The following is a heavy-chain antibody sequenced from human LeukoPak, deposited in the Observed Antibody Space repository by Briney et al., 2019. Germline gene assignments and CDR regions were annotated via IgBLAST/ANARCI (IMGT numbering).Heavy chain of an antibody. CDR3: ARVGFATSWSNFDY. D-gene: IGHD2-2*01. Sequence: ASVTVSCKAAGYNFPAYFIHWVRQAPGKGLEWMGRINPNGGDTKYAQKFQGRVTMAGDTSISTAYMELNSLTSDDTAVYYCARVGFATSWSNFDYWGQGTLVTVSS. V-gene: IGHV1-2*06. J-gene: IGHJ4*02. CDR1: GYNFPAYF. CDR2: INPNGGDT.